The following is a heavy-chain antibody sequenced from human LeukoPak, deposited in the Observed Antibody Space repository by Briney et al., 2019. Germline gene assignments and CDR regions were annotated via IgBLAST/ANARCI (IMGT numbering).Heavy chain of an antibody. J-gene: IGHJ3*02. V-gene: IGHV4-59*01. CDR1: GGSISSYY. CDR2: IFYSGST. Sequence: PSETLSLTCTVSGGSISSYYWSWIRQPPGRGLEWIGDIFYSGSTNYNPSLKSRVTISVDTSKNQFSLKLSSVTAADTAVYYCARINYYDSSGYYTEPAFDIWGQGTMVTVSS. CDR3: ARINYYDSSGYYTEPAFDI. D-gene: IGHD3-22*01.